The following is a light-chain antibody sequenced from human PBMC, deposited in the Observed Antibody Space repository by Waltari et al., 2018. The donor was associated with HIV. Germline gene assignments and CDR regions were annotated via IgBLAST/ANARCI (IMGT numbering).Light chain of an antibody. CDR2: SAS. V-gene: IGKV3-15*01. J-gene: IGKJ2*01. Sequence: EIVMTQSPATLSVSSGERPTLSCCASQSVSSNLAWYQQKPGQAPRLLIYSASTRATVFPARFSGSWSGTEFTLTISSLHSEDSAIYYCQQYDNWPPYTFGQGTRLEIK. CDR1: QSVSSN. CDR3: QQYDNWPPYT.